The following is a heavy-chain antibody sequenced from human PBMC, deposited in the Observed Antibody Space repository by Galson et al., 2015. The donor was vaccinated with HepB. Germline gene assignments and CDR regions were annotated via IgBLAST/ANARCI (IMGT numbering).Heavy chain of an antibody. CDR2: ITSTGDTI. D-gene: IGHD4-17*01. CDR3: AKNYGYFDS. CDR1: GFSFSTWA. Sequence: SLRLSCAASGFSFSTWAVTWVRQAPGKGLEWVSVITSTGDTIYYADSVKGRFTVSRDNSKSTLYLQLSNLRADDTAVYYCAKNYGYFDSWGQGNLVTVSS. V-gene: IGHV3-23*01. J-gene: IGHJ4*02.